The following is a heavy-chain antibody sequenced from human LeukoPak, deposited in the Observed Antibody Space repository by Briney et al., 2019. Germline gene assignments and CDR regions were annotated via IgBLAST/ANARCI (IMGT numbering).Heavy chain of an antibody. Sequence: SETLSLTCTVSGGSISSSSYYWGWIRQPPGKGLEWIGISYYSGSTYYNPSLKGRLTISVDTSKSQFSLKLSSVTATDTAVYYCARRGYCSSTSCYEYWFDPWGQGTLVTVSS. CDR1: GGSISSSSYY. V-gene: IGHV4-39*01. CDR3: ARRGYCSSTSCYEYWFDP. J-gene: IGHJ5*02. CDR2: SYYSGST. D-gene: IGHD2-2*01.